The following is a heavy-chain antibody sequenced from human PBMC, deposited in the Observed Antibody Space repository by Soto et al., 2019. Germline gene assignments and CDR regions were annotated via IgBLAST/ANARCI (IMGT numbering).Heavy chain of an antibody. CDR3: ARGGPSTFIYCSGGSCYTNWFDP. CDR1: GYTFTGYY. J-gene: IGHJ5*02. V-gene: IGHV1-8*02. CDR2: MNPNSGNT. D-gene: IGHD2-15*01. Sequence: ASVKVSCKASGYTFTGYYMHWVRQAPGQGLEWMGWMNPNSGNTGYAQKFQGRVTMTRNTSISTAYMELSSLRSEDTAVYYCARGGPSTFIYCSGGSCYTNWFDPWGQGTLVTVSS.